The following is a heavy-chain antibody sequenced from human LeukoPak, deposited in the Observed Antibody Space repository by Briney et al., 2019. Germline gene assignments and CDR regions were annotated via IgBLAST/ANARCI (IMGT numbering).Heavy chain of an antibody. V-gene: IGHV1-2*02. J-gene: IGHJ3*02. CDR1: GYTFTGYY. Sequence: ASVKVSCNASGYTFTGYYMHWVRQAPGQGLEWMGWINPNSGGTNYAQKFQGRVTMTRDTSTSTVYMELSSLRSEDTAVYYCASPSGYDQNDAFDIWGQGTMVTVSS. D-gene: IGHD5-12*01. CDR2: INPNSGGT. CDR3: ASPSGYDQNDAFDI.